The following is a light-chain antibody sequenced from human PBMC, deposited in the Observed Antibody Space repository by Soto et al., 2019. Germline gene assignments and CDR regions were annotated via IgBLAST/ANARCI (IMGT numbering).Light chain of an antibody. Sequence: EIVLTQSPATLSLSPGERVTLSCRASQSVNDYLAWYQQKSGQAPRLLIYGASNRATGIPVRFSGSGSGTDFTLTISSLEPEDFAVYYCQHRGRWPRTFGQGTKLEIK. CDR2: GAS. V-gene: IGKV3-11*01. CDR1: QSVNDY. CDR3: QHRGRWPRT. J-gene: IGKJ2*01.